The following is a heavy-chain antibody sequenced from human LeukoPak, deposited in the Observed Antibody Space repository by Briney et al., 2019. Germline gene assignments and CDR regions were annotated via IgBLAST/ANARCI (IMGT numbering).Heavy chain of an antibody. CDR2: IYYSGST. J-gene: IGHJ4*02. V-gene: IGHV4-39*01. CDR1: GGSISSSSYY. D-gene: IGHD4-17*01. CDR3: ARHDYVDYYFDY. Sequence: PSETLSLTCTVYGGSISSSSYYWGWIRQPPGKGLEWIGSIYYSGSTYYNPSLKSRVTISVDTSKNQFSLKLSSVTAADAAVYYCARHDYVDYYFDYWGQGTLVTVSS.